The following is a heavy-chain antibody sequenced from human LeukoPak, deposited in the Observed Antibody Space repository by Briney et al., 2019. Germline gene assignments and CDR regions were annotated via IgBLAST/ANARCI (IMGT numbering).Heavy chain of an antibody. CDR1: GGSISSYY. J-gene: IGHJ4*02. CDR3: ARPQTGGSLSPLGY. CDR2: IYHTGKT. V-gene: IGHV4-59*01. D-gene: IGHD7-27*01. Sequence: PSETLSLTCTVSGGSISSYYWIWIRQPPGKGLEWVGDIYHTGKTNNNPFLKSRVTTSLDTSKNQISLRLSSVTAADTAVYYCARPQTGGSLSPLGYWGPGILVTVSS.